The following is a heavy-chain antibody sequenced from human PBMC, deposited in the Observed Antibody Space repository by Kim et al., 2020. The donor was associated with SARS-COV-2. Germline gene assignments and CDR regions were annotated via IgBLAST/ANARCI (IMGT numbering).Heavy chain of an antibody. D-gene: IGHD3-10*01. J-gene: IGHJ4*02. CDR2: IYYSGST. Sequence: SETLSLTCTVSGGSISSSSYYWGWIRQPPGKGLEWIGSIYYSGSTYYNPSLKSRVTISVDTSKNQFSLKLSSVTAADTAVYYCARNSLESYYYGSGSYSPPLYYFDYWGQGTLVTVSS. CDR1: GGSISSSSYY. V-gene: IGHV4-39*01. CDR3: ARNSLESYYYGSGSYSPPLYYFDY.